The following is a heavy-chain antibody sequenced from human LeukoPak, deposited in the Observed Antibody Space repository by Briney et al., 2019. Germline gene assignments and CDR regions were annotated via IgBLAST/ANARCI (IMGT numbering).Heavy chain of an antibody. J-gene: IGHJ4*02. CDR3: AKLSYCSSTSCHTTTSVY. Sequence: GGSLRLSCAASGFTFSSYGMHWVRQAPGKELEWVAFIRYDGSNKYYADSVKGRFTISRDNSKNTLYLQMNSLRAEDTAVYYCAKLSYCSSTSCHTTTSVYWGQGTLVTVSS. CDR1: GFTFSSYG. D-gene: IGHD2-2*01. CDR2: IRYDGSNK. V-gene: IGHV3-30*02.